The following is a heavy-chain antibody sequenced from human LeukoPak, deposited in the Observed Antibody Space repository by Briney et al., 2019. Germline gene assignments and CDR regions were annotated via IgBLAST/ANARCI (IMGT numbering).Heavy chain of an antibody. D-gene: IGHD2-15*01. CDR2: IKQDGSEK. CDR3: AREACGSGYSDYYYYMDV. CDR1: GFTFSSYW. J-gene: IGHJ6*03. V-gene: IGHV3-7*01. Sequence: GGSLRLSCAASGFTFSSYWISWVRQAPGKGLEWVASIKQDGSEKYSVDSVKGRFTISRDNAKNSLYLQMNSLRAEDTGVYYCAREACGSGYSDYYYYMDVWGKGTTVTVSS.